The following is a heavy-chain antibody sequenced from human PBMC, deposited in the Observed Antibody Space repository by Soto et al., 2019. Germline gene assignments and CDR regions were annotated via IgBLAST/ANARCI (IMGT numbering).Heavy chain of an antibody. CDR1: GFTFSSYE. V-gene: IGHV3-48*03. CDR3: ARGIAVAVPYYYGMDV. Sequence: EVQLVESGGGLVQPGGSLRLSCAASGFTFSSYEMNWVRQAPGKGLEWLSYISSSGSTIYYADSPKGRFTISRDNAKNSLYLQMNSLRAEDTAVYYCARGIAVAVPYYYGMDVWGQGTSVSVSS. D-gene: IGHD6-19*01. CDR2: ISSSGSTI. J-gene: IGHJ6*02.